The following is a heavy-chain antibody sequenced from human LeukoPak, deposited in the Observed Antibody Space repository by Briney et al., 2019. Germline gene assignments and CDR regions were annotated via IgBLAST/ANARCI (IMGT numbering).Heavy chain of an antibody. J-gene: IGHJ4*02. D-gene: IGHD1-26*01. CDR2: IKQDGSEK. Sequence: SGGSLRLSXVASGLTFSSYWMSWVRQAPGKGLEWVANIKQDGSEKYYVDSVKGRFTISRDNAKNSLYLQMSSLRAEDTAVYYCARLHSGFDYWGQGTLVTVSS. V-gene: IGHV3-7*01. CDR3: ARLHSGFDY. CDR1: GLTFSSYW.